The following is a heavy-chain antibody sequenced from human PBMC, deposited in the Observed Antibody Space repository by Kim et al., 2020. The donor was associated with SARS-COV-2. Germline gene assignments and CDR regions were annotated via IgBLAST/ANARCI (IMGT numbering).Heavy chain of an antibody. D-gene: IGHD5-18*01. CDR3: AREEDSYGYLSDYYGMDV. CDR1: GGSISSGGYY. CDR2: IYYSGST. V-gene: IGHV4-31*03. Sequence: SETLSLTCTVSGGSISSGGYYWSWIRQHPGKGLEWIGYIYYSGSTYYNPSLKSRVTISVDTSKNQFSLKLSSVTAADTAVYYCAREEDSYGYLSDYYGMDVWGQGTTVTVSS. J-gene: IGHJ6*02.